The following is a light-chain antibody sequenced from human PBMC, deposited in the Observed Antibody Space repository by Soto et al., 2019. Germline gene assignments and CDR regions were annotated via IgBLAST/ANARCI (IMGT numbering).Light chain of an antibody. Sequence: DVQMTRSPSSVSASVGDRVTITCRASQDISRWLALYQQKPGQAPKFLIYAASNLQSWNTSRLSGSGYGTDFALTISSMQPEDFDTYYCQQGNPFPVTFGQGIRLEIK. V-gene: IGKV1D-12*01. CDR2: AAS. CDR1: QDISRW. J-gene: IGKJ5*01. CDR3: QQGNPFPVT.